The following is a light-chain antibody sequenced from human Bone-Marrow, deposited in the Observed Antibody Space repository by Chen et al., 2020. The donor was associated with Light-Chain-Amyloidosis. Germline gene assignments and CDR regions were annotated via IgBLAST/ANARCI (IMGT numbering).Light chain of an antibody. CDR3: QQYNNWPQT. CDR1: QSLSRN. CDR2: GAS. Sequence: EIVMTQSPATLSVSPGEGATLSCRASQSLSRNLAWYQQKPGQPPRLLMYGASTRAAGIPARFSGRGSRTEFTLTISSLQSEDFAIYYCQQYNNWPQTFGQGTKVEIK. V-gene: IGKV3-15*01. J-gene: IGKJ1*01.